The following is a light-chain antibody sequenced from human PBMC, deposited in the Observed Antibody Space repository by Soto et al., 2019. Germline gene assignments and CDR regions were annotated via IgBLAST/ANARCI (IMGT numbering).Light chain of an antibody. V-gene: IGKV3D-15*01. CDR2: HAS. Sequence: EIVLPQSPGTLSLSPGERATLSCRASQSVSSSYLAWYQQKPGQAPRLLIYHASTRATGIPARFSGSGSGTDFTLTISSLQSEDFAIFYCQQFNNWPPITFGRGTTVDI. J-gene: IGKJ4*01. CDR1: QSVSSSY. CDR3: QQFNNWPPIT.